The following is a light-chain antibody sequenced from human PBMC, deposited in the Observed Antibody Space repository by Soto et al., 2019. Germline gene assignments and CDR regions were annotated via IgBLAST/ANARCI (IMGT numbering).Light chain of an antibody. CDR1: QGISTY. V-gene: IGKV3-11*02. CDR3: QQRGET. CDR2: DAS. Sequence: LTQSPATFSMSPGERATLSCTASQGISTYIAWYQQKPGHPPRLLMFDASRRVAGIPPRFSGGGFGREFILTISCLEPEDFAIYYCQQRGETFGRGTRLEI. J-gene: IGKJ5*01.